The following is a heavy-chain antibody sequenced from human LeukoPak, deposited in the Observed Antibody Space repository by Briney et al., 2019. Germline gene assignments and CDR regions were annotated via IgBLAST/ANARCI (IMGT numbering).Heavy chain of an antibody. J-gene: IGHJ2*01. CDR3: ARVERDRLRLSYFDL. V-gene: IGHV4-4*07. Sequence: SETLSLTCTVSGGSISSYYWSWIRQPAGKGLEWIGRIYTSGSTNYNPSLKSRVTMSVDTSKNQLSLKLSSVTAADTAVYYCARVERDRLRLSYFDLWGRGTLVTVSS. CDR1: GGSISSYY. CDR2: IYTSGST. D-gene: IGHD4-17*01.